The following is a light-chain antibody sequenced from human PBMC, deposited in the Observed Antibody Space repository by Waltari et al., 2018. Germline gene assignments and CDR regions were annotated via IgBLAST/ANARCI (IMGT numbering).Light chain of an antibody. CDR1: SSNIGGNF. CDR3: AVWDDSLSGYI. Sequence: QSVLTQPPSASGTPGQSITISCSGSSSNIGGNFVYWYHQLPGTAPRLLIYRNNPRPSGVPDRFSGSRGGTSASLAISGLRSEDEGDYYCAVWDDSLSGYIFGPGTRV. J-gene: IGLJ1*01. V-gene: IGLV1-47*01. CDR2: RNN.